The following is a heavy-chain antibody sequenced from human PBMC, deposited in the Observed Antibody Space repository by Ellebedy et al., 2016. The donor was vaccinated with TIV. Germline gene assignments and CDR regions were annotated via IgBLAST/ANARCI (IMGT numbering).Heavy chain of an antibody. CDR3: ARADWTYDILTGYSPNRFDY. Sequence: SETLSLTCTVAGDSITHSSYYWAWIRQPPGKGLEWIGNFYYSGSSFYNPSLKSRVTISVDTSKMQFSLKLNSVTAADTAVYFCARADWTYDILTGYSPNRFDYWGQGTLVSVSS. D-gene: IGHD3-9*01. CDR1: GDSITHSSYY. CDR2: FYYSGSS. V-gene: IGHV4-39*07. J-gene: IGHJ4*02.